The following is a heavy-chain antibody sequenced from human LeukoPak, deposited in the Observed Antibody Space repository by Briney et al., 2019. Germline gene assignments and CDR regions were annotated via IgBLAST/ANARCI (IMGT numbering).Heavy chain of an antibody. CDR2: ISYDGSNK. CDR1: GFTFSSYA. V-gene: IGHV3-30-3*01. Sequence: GGSLRLSCAASGFTFSSYAMPWVRQAPGKGLEWVAVISYDGSNKYYADSVKGRFTISRDNSKNTLYLQMNSLRAEDTAVYYCARDNEVYCGGDCYLDYWGQGTLVTVSS. CDR3: ARDNEVYCGGDCYLDY. J-gene: IGHJ4*02. D-gene: IGHD2-21*02.